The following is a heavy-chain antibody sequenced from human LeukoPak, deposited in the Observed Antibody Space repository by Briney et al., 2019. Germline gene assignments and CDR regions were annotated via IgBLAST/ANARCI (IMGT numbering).Heavy chain of an antibody. J-gene: IGHJ4*02. CDR3: ARATGYGSSWYIDY. V-gene: IGHV4-59*01. Sequence: SETLSLTCTVSGGSISSYYWSWIRQPPGKGLEWIGYIYYSGSTNYNPSLKSRVTISVDTSKNQFSLKLSSVTAADTAVYYCARATGYGSSWYIDYWGQGTLVTVSS. CDR1: GGSISSYY. D-gene: IGHD6-13*01. CDR2: IYYSGST.